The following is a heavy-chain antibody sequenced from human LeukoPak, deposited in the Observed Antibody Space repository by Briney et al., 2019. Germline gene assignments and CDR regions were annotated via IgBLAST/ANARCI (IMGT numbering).Heavy chain of an antibody. CDR1: GFTFSNYW. Sequence: GGSLRLSCAASGFTFSNYWMHWVRQAPGKGLVWVSRINSDGSSTSNADSVKGRFTISRDNAKNTLYLQMNSLRAEDTAVYYCARGPSYYDSSGCDYWGQGTLVTVSS. V-gene: IGHV3-74*01. D-gene: IGHD3-22*01. CDR2: INSDGSST. J-gene: IGHJ4*02. CDR3: ARGPSYYDSSGCDY.